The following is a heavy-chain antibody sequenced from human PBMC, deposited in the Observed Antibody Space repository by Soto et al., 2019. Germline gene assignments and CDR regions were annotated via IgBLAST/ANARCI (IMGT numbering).Heavy chain of an antibody. CDR2: IYWDDDK. V-gene: IGHV2-5*02. CDR3: AHHVHLWGDYEFDY. Sequence: QITLKESGPTLVKPTQTLTLTCTFSGFSLSTSGVGVGWIRQPPGKALEWLALIYWDDDKRYSPSLKSTLTNTKDTSKNQVVLTMTNMDPVDTATYYCAHHVHLWGDYEFDYWGQGTLVTVSS. D-gene: IGHD4-17*01. CDR1: GFSLSTSGVG. J-gene: IGHJ4*02.